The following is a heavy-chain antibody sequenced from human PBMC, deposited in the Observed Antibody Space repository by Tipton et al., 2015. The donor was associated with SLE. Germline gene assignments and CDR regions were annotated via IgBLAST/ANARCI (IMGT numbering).Heavy chain of an antibody. D-gene: IGHD2-15*01. CDR2: ISDGGDT. CDR1: GGSISSNY. V-gene: IGHV4-59*12. J-gene: IGHJ6*03. Sequence: TLSLTCIVSGGSISSNYWIWIRQPPGKGLEWIGYISDGGDTNYNPSLKSRVTISVDPAKNQFSLRVTSVTAADSAIYYCTRDRTPDYYYYYMDVWGKGTTVTVSS. CDR3: TRDRTPDYYYYYMDV.